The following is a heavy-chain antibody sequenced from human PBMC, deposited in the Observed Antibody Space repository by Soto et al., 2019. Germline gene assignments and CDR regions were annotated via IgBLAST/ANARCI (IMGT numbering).Heavy chain of an antibody. Sequence: PGGSLRLSCAASGFTFSSYGMHWVRQAPGKGLEWVAVISYDGSNKYYGDSVKGRFTISRDNSKNTLYLQMNSLRGEDTAVYYCASWMKAFWLLKPAPFDYWGQGTQVTVSS. J-gene: IGHJ4*02. D-gene: IGHD3-9*01. CDR1: GFTFSSYG. V-gene: IGHV3-30-3*01. CDR2: ISYDGSNK. CDR3: ASWMKAFWLLKPAPFDY.